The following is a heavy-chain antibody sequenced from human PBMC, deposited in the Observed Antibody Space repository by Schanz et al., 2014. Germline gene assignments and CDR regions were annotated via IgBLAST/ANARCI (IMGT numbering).Heavy chain of an antibody. CDR3: AKDRHGYDQPIDY. CDR1: GFTFRRYG. V-gene: IGHV3-23*01. Sequence: EVQMLESGGGLVQPGGSLRLSCVASGFTFRRYGMSWVRQAPGKGLEWVSVIAGDGGGPNYVDSVKGRFTISRDNSDNTLYLQMNNLRAEDTALYYCAKDRHGYDQPIDYWGQGTLVTVSS. CDR2: IAGDGGGP. J-gene: IGHJ4*02. D-gene: IGHD2-2*01.